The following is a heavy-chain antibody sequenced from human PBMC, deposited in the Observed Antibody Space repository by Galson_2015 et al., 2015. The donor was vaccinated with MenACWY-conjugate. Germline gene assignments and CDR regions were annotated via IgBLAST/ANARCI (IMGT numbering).Heavy chain of an antibody. D-gene: IGHD2-2*01. Sequence: SLRLSCAASGFTFSSYAMSWVRQAPGKGLEWVANIKQDGSEKYYVDSVKGRFTISRDNAKNSLYLQMNSLRAEDTAVYYCARDYVVVVPAGILDYWGQGTLVTVSS. CDR2: IKQDGSEK. CDR3: ARDYVVVVPAGILDY. J-gene: IGHJ4*02. V-gene: IGHV3-7*03. CDR1: GFTFSSYA.